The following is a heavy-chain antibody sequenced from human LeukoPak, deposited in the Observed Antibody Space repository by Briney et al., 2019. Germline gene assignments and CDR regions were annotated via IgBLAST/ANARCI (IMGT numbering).Heavy chain of an antibody. Sequence: ASVKVSCKASGYTFTGYYMHWVRQAPGQGLEWMGWINPNSGGTNYAQKFQGRVTMTRDTSISTAYMELSRLRSDDTAVYYCARDPYNYIAAAGTVAFDIWGQGTMVTVSS. V-gene: IGHV1-2*02. CDR1: GYTFTGYY. CDR3: ARDPYNYIAAAGTVAFDI. D-gene: IGHD6-13*01. CDR2: INPNSGGT. J-gene: IGHJ3*02.